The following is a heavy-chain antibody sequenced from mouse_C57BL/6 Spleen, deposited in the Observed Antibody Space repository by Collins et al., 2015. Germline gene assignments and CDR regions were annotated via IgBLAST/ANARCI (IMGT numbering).Heavy chain of an antibody. D-gene: IGHD2-3*01. V-gene: IGHV3-6*02. Sequence: DVQLQESGPGLVKPSQSLSLTCSVTGYSITSGYYWNWIRQFPGNKLEWMGYISYDGSNNYNPSLKNRISITRDTSKNQFFLKLNSVTTEDTATYYCARSDDGYYPLDVWGAGTTVTVSS. J-gene: IGHJ1*01. CDR2: ISYDGSN. CDR3: ARSDDGYYPLDV. CDR1: GYSITSGYY.